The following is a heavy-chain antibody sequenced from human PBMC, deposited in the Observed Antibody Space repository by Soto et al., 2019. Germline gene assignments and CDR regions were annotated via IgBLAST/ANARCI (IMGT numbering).Heavy chain of an antibody. Sequence: GASVKVSCKASGYTFTGYYMHWVRQAPGQGLEWMGWINPNSGGTNYAQKFQGWVTMTRDTSISTAYMELSRLRSDDTAVYYCARSTIDYSNLRRLYNWFDPWGQGTLVTVSS. CDR1: GYTFTGYY. CDR3: ARSTIDYSNLRRLYNWFDP. V-gene: IGHV1-2*04. D-gene: IGHD4-4*01. CDR2: INPNSGGT. J-gene: IGHJ5*02.